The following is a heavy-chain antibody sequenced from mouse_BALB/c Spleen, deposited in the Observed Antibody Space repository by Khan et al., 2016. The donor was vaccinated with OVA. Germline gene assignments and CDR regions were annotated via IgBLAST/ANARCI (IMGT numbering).Heavy chain of an antibody. CDR1: GFNIKDTY. CDR2: IAPANGNT. CDR3: ARDGYSPWFAY. Sequence: EVQLQQSGAELVKPGASVKLSCTASGFNIKDTYLHWVKQRPEQGLEWIGRIAPANGNTQYDPKFQGKATLTSDTSSNTAYLQLNSLTSEDTAVYYCARDGYSPWFAYWGQGTLVTVSA. D-gene: IGHD2-3*01. J-gene: IGHJ3*01. V-gene: IGHV14-3*02.